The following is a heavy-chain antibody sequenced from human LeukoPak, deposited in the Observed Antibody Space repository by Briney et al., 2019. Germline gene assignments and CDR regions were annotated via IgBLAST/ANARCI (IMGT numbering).Heavy chain of an antibody. CDR2: INTQGTYT. J-gene: IGHJ4*02. CDR1: GITFSSYW. D-gene: IGHD2-15*01. Sequence: GGSLRLTCAVSGITFSSYWMHWVRQDPGRGLLWVSRINTQGTYTNYADSVKGRFTISRDNAQNTLYLQMSSLRADDTAVYYCVIDLGDYNDFWGQGTLVSVSS. V-gene: IGHV3-74*01. CDR3: VIDLGDYNDF.